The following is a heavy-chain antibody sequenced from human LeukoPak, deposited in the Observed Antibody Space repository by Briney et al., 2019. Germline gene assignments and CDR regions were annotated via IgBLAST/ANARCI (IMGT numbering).Heavy chain of an antibody. CDR2: IKQDGSEK. CDR3: ATQDIVVVVADY. J-gene: IGHJ4*02. CDR1: GFTFSNYW. Sequence: GGSLRLSCAASGFTFSNYWMGWVRQAPGKGLERVANIKQDGSEKYYVDSVKGRFTISRDNAKKSLYLQMNSLRAEDTAVYYCATQDIVVVVADYWGQGTLVTVSS. V-gene: IGHV3-7*05. D-gene: IGHD2-15*01.